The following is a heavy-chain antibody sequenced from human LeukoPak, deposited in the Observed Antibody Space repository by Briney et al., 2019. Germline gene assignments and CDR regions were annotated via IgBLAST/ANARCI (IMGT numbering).Heavy chain of an antibody. V-gene: IGHV3-23*01. D-gene: IGHD3-10*01. CDR2: ISGSGGST. CDR1: GFTFSSYA. J-gene: IGHJ1*01. Sequence: GGSLRLSCAAPGFTFSSYAMSWVRQAPGKGLEWVSAISGSGGSTYYADSVKGRFTISRDNSKNTLYLQMNSLRAEDTAVYYCAKPPGPYGSGSFVGYSQHWGQGTLVTVSS. CDR3: AKPPGPYGSGSFVGYSQH.